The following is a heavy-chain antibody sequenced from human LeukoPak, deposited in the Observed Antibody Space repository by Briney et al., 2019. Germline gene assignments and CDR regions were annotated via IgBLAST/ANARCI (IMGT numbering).Heavy chain of an antibody. CDR3: ATDRHYYDSSGYSVH. D-gene: IGHD3-22*01. V-gene: IGHV1-69*05. CDR1: GGTFSSYA. CDR2: IIPIFGTA. Sequence: ASVKVSCKASGGTFSSYAISWVRQAPGQGLEWMGGIIPIFGTANYAQKFQSRVTITTDESTSTAYMELSSLRSEDTAVYYCATDRHYYDSSGYSVHWGQGTLVTVSS. J-gene: IGHJ4*02.